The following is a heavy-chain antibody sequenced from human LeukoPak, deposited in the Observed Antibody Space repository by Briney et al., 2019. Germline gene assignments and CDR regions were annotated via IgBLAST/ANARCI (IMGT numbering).Heavy chain of an antibody. D-gene: IGHD6-13*01. CDR3: ARGGAGYYFYMDV. CDR2: ISSGNSYI. Sequence: GGSLRLSCAASGFTFSSYSRNWVRQAPGKGLEWVSSISSGNSYIYYADSLKGRFTISRDTDNNSLYLQVNSLGDEDTAVYYCARGGAGYYFYMDVWGKGTTVTVSS. CDR1: GFTFSSYS. J-gene: IGHJ6*03. V-gene: IGHV3-21*01.